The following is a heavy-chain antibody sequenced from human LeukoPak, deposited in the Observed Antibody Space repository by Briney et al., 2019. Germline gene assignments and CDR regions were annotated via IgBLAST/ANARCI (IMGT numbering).Heavy chain of an antibody. CDR3: ARAGAGYYYYYMDV. J-gene: IGHJ6*03. Sequence: EASVKVSCKASGYNFTGYYTHWVRQAPGQGLEWMGIINPNSGGTNYAQKFQGRVTMTRDTSISTAYMELSRLRSDDTAVYYCARAGAGYYYYYMDVWGKGTTVTVSS. CDR1: GYNFTGYY. D-gene: IGHD4/OR15-4a*01. V-gene: IGHV1-2*02. CDR2: INPNSGGT.